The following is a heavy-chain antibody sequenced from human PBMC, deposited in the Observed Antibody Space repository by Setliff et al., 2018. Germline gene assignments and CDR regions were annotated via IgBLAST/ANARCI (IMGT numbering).Heavy chain of an antibody. CDR1: GFTFSDYY. V-gene: IGHV3-11*04. Sequence: PGGSLRLSCAASGFTFSDYYMSWIRQPPGKGLEWVSYISNSGSTIYYAASAKGRFTISRDNSKNTLYLQMNSLRAEDTAVYYCAKEAANYYYYMDVWGKGTTVTVSS. D-gene: IGHD2-15*01. CDR2: ISNSGSTI. CDR3: AKEAANYYYYMDV. J-gene: IGHJ6*03.